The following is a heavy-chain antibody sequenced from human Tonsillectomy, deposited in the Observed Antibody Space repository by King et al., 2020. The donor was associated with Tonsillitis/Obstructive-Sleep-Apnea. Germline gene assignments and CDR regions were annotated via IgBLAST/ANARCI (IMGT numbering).Heavy chain of an antibody. CDR3: AKETGTTLYYYYYMDV. CDR2: ISGSGGST. CDR1: GFTFSSYA. Sequence: QLVQSGGGLVQPGGSPRLSCAASGFTFSSYAMSWVRQAPGKGLEWVSAISGSGGSTYYADSVKGRFTISRDNSKTTLYLQMNSLRAEDTAVYYCAKETGTTLYYYYYMDVWGKGTTVTVSS. D-gene: IGHD1-1*01. V-gene: IGHV3-23*04. J-gene: IGHJ6*03.